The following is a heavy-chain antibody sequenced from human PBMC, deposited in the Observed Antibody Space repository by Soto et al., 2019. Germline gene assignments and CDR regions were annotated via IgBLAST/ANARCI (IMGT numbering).Heavy chain of an antibody. CDR1: GGTFSSYA. CDR3: AREDCSSTSCYMKLRHRIGAYYYYGMDV. CDR2: IIPIFGTA. V-gene: IGHV1-69*13. J-gene: IGHJ6*02. Sequence: SVKVSCKASGGTFSSYAISCVRQAPGQGLEWMGGIIPIFGTANYAQKFQGRVTITADESTSTAYMELSSLRSEDTAVYYCAREDCSSTSCYMKLRHRIGAYYYYGMDVWGQGTTVTVSS. D-gene: IGHD2-2*02.